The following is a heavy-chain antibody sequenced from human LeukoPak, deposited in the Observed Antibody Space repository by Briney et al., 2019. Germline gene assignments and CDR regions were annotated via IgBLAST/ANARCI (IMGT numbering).Heavy chain of an antibody. J-gene: IGHJ4*02. Sequence: PSETLSLTCSVSGGSISSCTYSWGWIRQPPGKGLEWIGSFSCSGSTYYNPSLKSRVTISVDTSKSQFSLYMDSVTAADTAVYYCARDWNRYAYWGQGTLVTVSS. V-gene: IGHV4-39*07. D-gene: IGHD1-1*01. CDR2: FSCSGST. CDR1: GGSISSCTYS. CDR3: ARDWNRYAY.